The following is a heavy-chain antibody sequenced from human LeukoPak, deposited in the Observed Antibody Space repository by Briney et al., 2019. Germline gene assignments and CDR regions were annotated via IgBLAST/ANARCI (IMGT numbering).Heavy chain of an antibody. CDR2: ISSSGSST. J-gene: IGHJ5*02. CDR1: GFTFSSYA. D-gene: IGHD6-6*01. CDR3: AKDRGQLVPKYNWFDP. Sequence: PGWSLRLSCAASGFTFSSYAMNWVRQAPGKGLEWVSAISSSGSSTYYADSVEGRFTISRDNSKNTLYLQMNSRRAEDTAVYYCAKDRGQLVPKYNWFDPWGQGTLVTASS. V-gene: IGHV3-23*01.